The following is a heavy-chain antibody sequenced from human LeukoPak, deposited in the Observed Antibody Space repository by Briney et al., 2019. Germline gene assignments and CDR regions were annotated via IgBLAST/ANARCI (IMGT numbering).Heavy chain of an antibody. V-gene: IGHV4-39*07. Sequence: SETLSLTCTVSGGSVSNGSYYWSWIRQPPGKGLEWIGEINHSGSTNYNPSLKSRVTISVDTSKNQFSLKLSSVTAADTAVYYCARGRWRWLQYYFDYWGQGTLVTVSS. CDR2: INHSGST. CDR3: ARGRWRWLQYYFDY. D-gene: IGHD5-24*01. J-gene: IGHJ4*02. CDR1: GGSVSNGSYY.